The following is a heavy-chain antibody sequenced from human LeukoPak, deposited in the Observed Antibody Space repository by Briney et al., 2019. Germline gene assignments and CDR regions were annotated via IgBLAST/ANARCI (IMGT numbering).Heavy chain of an antibody. V-gene: IGHV1-3*01. CDR3: VGGSLGF. J-gene: IGHJ4*02. CDR2: ITVASGNT. Sequence: ASVNVSCKTLGYTFITSSIYWVRQAPGQRLEWLGWITVASGNTRYSENLQGRVTLTRDTSANTAYMELRNLKSEDTAVYYCVGGSLGFWGQGTLVTVSP. CDR1: GYTFITSS.